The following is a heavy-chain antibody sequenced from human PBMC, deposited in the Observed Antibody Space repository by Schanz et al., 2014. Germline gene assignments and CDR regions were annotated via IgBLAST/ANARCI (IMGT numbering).Heavy chain of an antibody. Sequence: EVQLVESGGGLVQPGGSLRLSCAASGFTFSSYWMSWVRQAPGEGLEWVANIKQDGSEKYYVDSVKGRFTISRDNAKNSLYLQMTSLSPEDTAVYYCAKYGGELGVSFEYWGQGTLVTVSS. CDR1: GFTFSSYW. V-gene: IGHV3-7*01. CDR2: IKQDGSEK. D-gene: IGHD7-27*01. J-gene: IGHJ4*02. CDR3: AKYGGELGVSFEY.